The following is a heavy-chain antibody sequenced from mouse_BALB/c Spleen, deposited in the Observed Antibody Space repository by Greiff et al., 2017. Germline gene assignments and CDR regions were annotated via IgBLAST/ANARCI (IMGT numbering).Heavy chain of an antibody. J-gene: IGHJ2*01. V-gene: IGHV14-3*02. Sequence: EVKLQESGAELVKPGASVKLSCTASGFNIKDTYMHWVKQRPEQGLEWIGRIDPANGNTKYDPKFQGKATITADTSSNTAYLQLSSLTSEDTAVYYCARYDGYYHFDYWGQGTTLTVSS. CDR1: GFNIKDTY. CDR2: IDPANGNT. D-gene: IGHD2-3*01. CDR3: ARYDGYYHFDY.